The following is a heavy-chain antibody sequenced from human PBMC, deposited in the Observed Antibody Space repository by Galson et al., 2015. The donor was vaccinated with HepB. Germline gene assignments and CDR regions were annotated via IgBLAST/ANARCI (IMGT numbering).Heavy chain of an antibody. CDR2: IYYSGST. CDR1: GGSISSYY. J-gene: IGHJ4*02. D-gene: IGHD1-26*01. Sequence: SETLSLTCTVSGGSISSYYWSWIRQPPGKGLEWIGYIYYSGSTNYNPSLKSRVTISVDTSKNQFSLKLSSVTAADTAVYYCARDNGSYLNYWGQGTLVTVSS. V-gene: IGHV4-59*01. CDR3: ARDNGSYLNY.